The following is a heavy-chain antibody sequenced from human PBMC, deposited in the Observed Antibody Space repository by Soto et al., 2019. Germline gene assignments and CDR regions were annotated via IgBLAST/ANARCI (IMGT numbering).Heavy chain of an antibody. Sequence: QVQLVESGGGVVQPERSLRLSCAASGFTFSSYGMHWVRQAPGKGLEWVAVIWYDGSNKYYADSVKGRFTISRDNSKNTLYLQMNSLRAEDTAVYYCARDARVGRLSWFDPWGQGTLVTVSS. V-gene: IGHV3-33*01. J-gene: IGHJ5*02. CDR2: IWYDGSNK. CDR3: ARDARVGRLSWFDP. CDR1: GFTFSSYG. D-gene: IGHD1-26*01.